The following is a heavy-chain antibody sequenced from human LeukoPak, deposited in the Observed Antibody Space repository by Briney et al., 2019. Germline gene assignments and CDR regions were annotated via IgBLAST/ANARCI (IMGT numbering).Heavy chain of an antibody. CDR3: ARDSYFGESSFDH. D-gene: IGHD3-10*01. CDR1: GGSISSGGYF. J-gene: IGHJ4*02. Sequence: PSETLSLTCTVPGGSISSGGYFWSWIRQHPGKGLEWIGHIYYSGSTYYNPSLERRVTISMDTSKNQFSLKLSSVTAADTAVYYCARDSYFGESSFDHWGQGTLVTVSS. V-gene: IGHV4-31*03. CDR2: IYYSGST.